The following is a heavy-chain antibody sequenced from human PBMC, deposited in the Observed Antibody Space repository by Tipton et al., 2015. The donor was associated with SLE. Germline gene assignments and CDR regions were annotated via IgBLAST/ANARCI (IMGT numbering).Heavy chain of an antibody. D-gene: IGHD4/OR15-4a*01. CDR3: ARASGANQRGMDV. J-gene: IGHJ6*02. CDR1: GGSFSGYY. CDR2: INHSGST. Sequence: TLSLTCAVYGGSFSGYYWSWIRQPPGKGLEWIGEINHSGSTNYNPSLKSRVTISVDTSKNQFSLKLSSVTAADTAVYYCARASGANQRGMDVWGQGTTVTVSS. V-gene: IGHV4-34*01.